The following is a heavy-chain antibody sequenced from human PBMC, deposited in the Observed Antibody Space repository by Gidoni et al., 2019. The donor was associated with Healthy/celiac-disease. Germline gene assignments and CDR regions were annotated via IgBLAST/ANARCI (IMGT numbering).Heavy chain of an antibody. V-gene: IGHV4-61*02. CDR2: IYTSGST. J-gene: IGHJ3*02. D-gene: IGHD1-7*01. Sequence: QVQLQESGPGLVKPSQTLSLTCTVSGGSISSGSYYWSWIRQPAGKGLEWIGRIYTSGSTNYNPSLKSRVTISVDTSKNQFSLKLSSVTAADTAVYYCAREGTTGIWGQGTMVTVSS. CDR1: GGSISSGSYY. CDR3: AREGTTGI.